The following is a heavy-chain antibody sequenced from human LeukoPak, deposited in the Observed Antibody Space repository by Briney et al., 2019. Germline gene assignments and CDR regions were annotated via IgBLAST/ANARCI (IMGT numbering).Heavy chain of an antibody. CDR1: GYTFTGYY. D-gene: IGHD4-17*01. CDR2: INPNSGGT. CDR3: ARAQRGDYGDYSNWFDP. J-gene: IGHJ5*02. Sequence: ASVKVSCTASGYTFTGYYMHWVRQAPGQGLEWMGWINPNSGGTNYAQKFQGRVTMTRDTSISTAYMELSRLRSDDTAVYYCARAQRGDYGDYSNWFDPWGQGTLVTVSS. V-gene: IGHV1-2*02.